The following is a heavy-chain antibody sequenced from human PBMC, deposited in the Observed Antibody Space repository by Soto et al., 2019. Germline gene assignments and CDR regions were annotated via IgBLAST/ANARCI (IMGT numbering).Heavy chain of an antibody. J-gene: IGHJ4*02. V-gene: IGHV3-30*13. CDR2: ISYDGGLQ. Sequence: QAHLVESGGGVVQPGRSLRLSCAASGFTFTSYGMHWVRQAPGTRLEWVAVISYDGGLQHYADSVKGRFTISRDNSKNGGLLQMNSLRAEDTAVYYCVSDRGYGHASVPYSWGQGTLVSVSS. CDR1: GFTFTSYG. CDR3: VSDRGYGHASVPYS. D-gene: IGHD5-18*01.